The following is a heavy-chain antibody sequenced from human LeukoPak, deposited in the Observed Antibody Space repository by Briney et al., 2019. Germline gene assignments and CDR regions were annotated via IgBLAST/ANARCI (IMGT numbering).Heavy chain of an antibody. Sequence: GGSLRLSCAASGFTFSDYYMSWIRQAPGKGLEWVSYISSSSDYTNYADSVKGRFTISRDNARNSLYLQMNSLRAEDTAVYYCAGGTPGTWCFDYWGQGILVTVSS. D-gene: IGHD1-1*01. CDR3: AGGTPGTWCFDY. CDR1: GFTFSDYY. J-gene: IGHJ4*02. V-gene: IGHV3-11*06. CDR2: ISSSSDYT.